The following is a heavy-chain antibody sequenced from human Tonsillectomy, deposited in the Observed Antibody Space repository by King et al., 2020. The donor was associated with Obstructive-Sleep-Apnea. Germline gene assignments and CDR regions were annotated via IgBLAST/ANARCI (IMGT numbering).Heavy chain of an antibody. V-gene: IGHV3-21*01. CDR1: GFTFSSYS. CDR3: ARDSSYTDTFDY. J-gene: IGHJ4*02. CDR2: ISSSSSYI. Sequence: VQLVESGGGLVKPGGSLRLSCAASGFTFSSYSMNWVRQAPGKGLEWVSSISSSSSYIYYADSVKGRFTISRDNAKNSLYLQMNSLRAEDTAVYYCARDSSYTDTFDYWGQGTLVTVSS. D-gene: IGHD2-2*02.